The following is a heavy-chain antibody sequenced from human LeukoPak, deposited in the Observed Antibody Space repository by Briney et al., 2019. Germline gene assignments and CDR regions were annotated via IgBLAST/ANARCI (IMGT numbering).Heavy chain of an antibody. D-gene: IGHD2/OR15-2a*01. V-gene: IGHV7-4-1*02. Sequence: ASVKVSCKASGYTFTSYAMNWVRQAPGQGLEWMGWINTNTGNPTYAQGFTGRFVFSLDTSVSTAYLQISSLKAEDTAVYYCARPLEESVISPFDSWGQGTLVTVSS. CDR1: GYTFTSYA. CDR3: ARPLEESVISPFDS. J-gene: IGHJ4*02. CDR2: INTNTGNP.